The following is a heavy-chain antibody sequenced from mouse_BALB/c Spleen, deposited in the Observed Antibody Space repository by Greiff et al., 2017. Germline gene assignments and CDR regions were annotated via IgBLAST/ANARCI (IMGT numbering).Heavy chain of an antibody. Sequence: VQGVESGPGLVAPSQSLSITCTVSGFSLTSYGVHWVRQPPGKGLEWLGVIWAGGSTNYNSALMSRLSISKDNSKSQVFLKMNSLQTDDTAMYYCARSQYNTTVPYAMDDWGQGTSVTVSS. J-gene: IGHJ4*01. CDR1: GFSLTSYG. CDR3: ARSQYNTTVPYAMDD. V-gene: IGHV2-9*02. D-gene: IGHD1-1*01. CDR2: IWAGGST.